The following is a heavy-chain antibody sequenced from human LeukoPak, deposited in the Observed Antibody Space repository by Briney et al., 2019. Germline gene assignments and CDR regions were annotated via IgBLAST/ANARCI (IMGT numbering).Heavy chain of an antibody. CDR3: ARFGRYDYVWGSYRPPGAFDI. D-gene: IGHD3-16*02. V-gene: IGHV4-34*01. CDR2: INHSGST. Sequence: PSETLSLTCAVYGWSFSGYYWSWIRQPPGKGLEWIGEINHSGSTNYNPSLKSRVTISVDTSKNQFSLKLSSVTAADTAVYYCARFGRYDYVWGSYRPPGAFDIWGQGTMVTVSS. CDR1: GWSFSGYY. J-gene: IGHJ3*02.